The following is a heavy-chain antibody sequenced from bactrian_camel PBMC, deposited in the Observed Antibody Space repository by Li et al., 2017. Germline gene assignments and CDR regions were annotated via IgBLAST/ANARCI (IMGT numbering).Heavy chain of an antibody. CDR1: EYTYTRDC. CDR2: INRSGTTT. Sequence: HVQLVESGGGSVQAGGSLRLSCVASEYTYTRDCLAWIRQAPGKGPEWVSGINRSGTTTFYSESVKGRFAISRDNAKNTVYLEMHSLKTEDTAVYYCTGGGFITSWGQGTQVTVS. V-gene: IGHV3S6*01. J-gene: IGHJ4*01. D-gene: IGHD5*01. CDR3: TGGGFITS.